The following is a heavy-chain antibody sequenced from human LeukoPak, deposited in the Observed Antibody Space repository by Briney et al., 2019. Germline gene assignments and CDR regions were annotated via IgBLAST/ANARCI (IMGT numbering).Heavy chain of an antibody. Sequence: ASVKVSCKASGYTFTGYYMHWARQAPGQGLEWMGWINPNSGGTNYAQKFQGRVTMTRDTSISTAYMELSRLRSDDTAVYYCARDLGSSWYWFDPWGQGTLVTVSS. J-gene: IGHJ5*02. V-gene: IGHV1-2*02. CDR2: INPNSGGT. D-gene: IGHD6-13*01. CDR3: ARDLGSSWYWFDP. CDR1: GYTFTGYY.